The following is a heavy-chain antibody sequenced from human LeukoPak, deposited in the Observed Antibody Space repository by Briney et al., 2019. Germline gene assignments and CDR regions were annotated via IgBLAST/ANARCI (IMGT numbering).Heavy chain of an antibody. Sequence: PGGSLRLSCAASGFTFSNYAMSWVRQAPGKGLEWVSSINGRGGSTYYADSVKGRFTISRDNSKNTLYLQMNSLRAEDTAVYYCAKDQGLYNDWGQGTLVTVSS. CDR3: AKDQGLYND. V-gene: IGHV3-23*01. D-gene: IGHD1-14*01. CDR1: GFTFSNYA. J-gene: IGHJ4*02. CDR2: INGRGGST.